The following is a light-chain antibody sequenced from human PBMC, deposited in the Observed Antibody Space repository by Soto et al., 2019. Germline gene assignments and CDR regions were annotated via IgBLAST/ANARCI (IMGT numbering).Light chain of an antibody. V-gene: IGKV3-20*01. CDR2: GAS. CDR3: QQHNNSPPFT. J-gene: IGKJ2*01. CDR1: QSVSSNY. Sequence: EIVLTQSPATLSLSPGERATLSCRASQSVSSNYVSWYQQIPGPATRLLIHGASIRAAGIPDRFSGSGFGTDFTLTISSLEPEDFAVYYCQQHNNSPPFTFGQGTKLESK.